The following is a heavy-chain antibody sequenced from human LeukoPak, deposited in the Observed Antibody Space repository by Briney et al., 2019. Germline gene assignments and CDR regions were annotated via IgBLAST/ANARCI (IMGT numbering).Heavy chain of an antibody. CDR3: ARDYDFWSGLDP. J-gene: IGHJ5*02. CDR1: GYTFTSYY. V-gene: IGHV1-2*02. Sequence: GASVKVSCKASGYTFTSYYMHWVRQAPGQGLEWMGWINPNSGGTNYAQKFQGRVTMTRDTSISTAYMELSRLRSDDTAVYYCARDYDFWSGLDPWGQGTLVTVSS. D-gene: IGHD3-3*01. CDR2: INPNSGGT.